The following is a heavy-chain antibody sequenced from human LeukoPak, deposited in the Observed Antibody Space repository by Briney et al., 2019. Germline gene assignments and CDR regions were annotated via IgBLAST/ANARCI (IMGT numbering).Heavy chain of an antibody. CDR3: ARLRDGSLDY. CDR2: LDPSDSYT. V-gene: IGHV5-10-1*01. Sequence: HGESLKISCKGSGYNFTSYWISWVRQMPGKGLEWMGRLDPSDSYTNYSPSFQGHVTISADKSISTAYLQWSSLKASDTAMYYCARLRDGSLDYWGQGTLVTVSS. CDR1: GYNFTSYW. J-gene: IGHJ4*02.